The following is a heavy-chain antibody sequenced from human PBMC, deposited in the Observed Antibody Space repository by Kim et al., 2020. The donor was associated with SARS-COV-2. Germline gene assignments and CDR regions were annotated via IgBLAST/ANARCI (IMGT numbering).Heavy chain of an antibody. D-gene: IGHD3-10*01. CDR2: MNPDNGDT. Sequence: ASVKVSCKASGYTFTNYDINWVRQATGQGLEWMGWMNPDNGDTGYEQQFQGRVTMTSDASISTAYLDLSGLRSEDTAVYYCARMNYYGSRTNNWFDPWGQGTLVTVSS. V-gene: IGHV1-8*01. CDR1: GYTFTNYD. CDR3: ARMNYYGSRTNNWFDP. J-gene: IGHJ5*02.